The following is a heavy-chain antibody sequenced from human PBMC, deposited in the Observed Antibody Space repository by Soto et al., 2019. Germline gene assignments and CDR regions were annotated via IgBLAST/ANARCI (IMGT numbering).Heavy chain of an antibody. CDR2: ISYDESNK. V-gene: IGHV3-30*03. D-gene: IGHD1-20*01. CDR1: GFTFSSYG. J-gene: IGHJ4*02. CDR3: ALFRYQSITGTTT. Sequence: QVQLVESGGGVVQPGRSLRLSCAASGFTFSSYGMHWVRQAPGKGLEWVAVISYDESNKYYADSVKGRFTISRDNSKNTLYLQMNSLRAEDTAVYYCALFRYQSITGTTTWGQGTLVTVSS.